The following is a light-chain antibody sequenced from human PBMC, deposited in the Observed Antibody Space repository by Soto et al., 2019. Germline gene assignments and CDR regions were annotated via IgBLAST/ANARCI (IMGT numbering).Light chain of an antibody. CDR3: SSYTSSSTLV. V-gene: IGLV2-14*01. CDR1: SSDVGGHNY. J-gene: IGLJ1*01. Sequence: QSALTQPASVSGSPGQSITISCTGTSSDVGGHNYVSWYQQHPGKAPKLMIYDVSNRPSGVSNRFSGSKSGNTASLTISGLQADDEADYYCSSYTSSSTLVFGTGTKLTVL. CDR2: DVS.